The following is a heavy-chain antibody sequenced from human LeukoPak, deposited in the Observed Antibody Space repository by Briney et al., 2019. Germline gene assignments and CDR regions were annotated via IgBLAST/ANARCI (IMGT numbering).Heavy chain of an antibody. Sequence: PGGSPRLSCAASGFTFSSYAMSWVRQAPGKGLEWVSAISGSGGSTYYADSVKGWFTISRDNSKNTLYLQMNSLRAEDTAVYYCAMGGYAKEYYFDYWGQGTLVTVSS. CDR2: ISGSGGST. J-gene: IGHJ4*02. CDR3: AMGGYAKEYYFDY. CDR1: GFTFSSYA. V-gene: IGHV3-23*01. D-gene: IGHD5-12*01.